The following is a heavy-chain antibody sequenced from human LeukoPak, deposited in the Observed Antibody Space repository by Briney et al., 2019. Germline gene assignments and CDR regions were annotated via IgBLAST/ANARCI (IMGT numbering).Heavy chain of an antibody. CDR2: IYYSGST. D-gene: IGHD3-3*01. Sequence: TSETLSLTCTVSGGSISSSSYYWGWIRQPPGKGLEWIGSIYYSGSTYYNPSLKSRVTISVDTSKNQFSLKLSSVTAADTAVYYCAREQYDFWSGYRRTYYMDVWGKGTTVTVSS. V-gene: IGHV4-39*02. CDR3: AREQYDFWSGYRRTYYMDV. CDR1: GGSISSSSYY. J-gene: IGHJ6*03.